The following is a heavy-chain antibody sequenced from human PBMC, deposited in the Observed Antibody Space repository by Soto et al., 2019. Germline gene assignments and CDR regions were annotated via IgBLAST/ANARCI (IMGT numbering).Heavy chain of an antibody. CDR1: GFMFSSAW. CDR2: IKSKRDGGTT. Sequence: HLVESGGDLVKPGGSLRLSCAASGFMFSSAWMRWVRQAPGKGLEWVGRIKSKRDGGTTDYAPPVKGRFVISRDDSKNTLYLQMDSLKTDDTAVYYCVEGWNDFWGQGTLVAVSS. CDR3: VEGWNDF. V-gene: IGHV3-15*01. J-gene: IGHJ4*02. D-gene: IGHD1-1*01.